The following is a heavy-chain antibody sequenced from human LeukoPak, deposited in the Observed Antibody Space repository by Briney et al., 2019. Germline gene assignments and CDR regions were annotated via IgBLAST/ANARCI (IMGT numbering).Heavy chain of an antibody. J-gene: IGHJ3*02. CDR2: IYYSGST. V-gene: IGHV4-39*07. CDR3: ARHTTARHYYDSSGSGDAFDI. CDR1: GGSISSSSYY. Sequence: SETLSLTCTVSGGSISSSSYYWGWIRQPPGKGLEWIGSIYYSGSTYYNPSLKSRVTISVDTSKNQFSLKLSSVTAADTAVYYCARHTTARHYYDSSGSGDAFDIWGQGTMVTVSS. D-gene: IGHD3-22*01.